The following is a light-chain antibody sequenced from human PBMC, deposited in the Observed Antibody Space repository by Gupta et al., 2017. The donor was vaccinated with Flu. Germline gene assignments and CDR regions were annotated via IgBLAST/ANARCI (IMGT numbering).Light chain of an antibody. CDR2: GNS. V-gene: IGLV1-40*01. J-gene: IGLJ3*02. CDR3: QSYDSSLSGWV. CDR1: SSNIGAGYD. Sequence: SVLPPPPPVSWAPGQRVTLSCTGRSSNIGAGYDVHWYQQLPGTAPKLLIYGNSNRPSGVPDRFSGSKSGTSASLAITGLQAEDEADYYCQSYDSSLSGWVFGGGTKLTVL.